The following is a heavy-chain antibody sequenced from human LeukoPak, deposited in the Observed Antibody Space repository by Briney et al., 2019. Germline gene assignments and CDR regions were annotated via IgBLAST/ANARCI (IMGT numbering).Heavy chain of an antibody. CDR1: RGTFSSYA. Sequence: ASVKVSCKASRGTFSSYAISWVRQAPGQGLEWMGGIIPIFGTANYAQKFQGRVTITADESTSTAYMELSSLRSEDTAVYYCARDGTSAAGFDPWGQGTLVTVSS. V-gene: IGHV1-69*01. J-gene: IGHJ5*02. CDR2: IIPIFGTA. CDR3: ARDGTSAAGFDP. D-gene: IGHD1-26*01.